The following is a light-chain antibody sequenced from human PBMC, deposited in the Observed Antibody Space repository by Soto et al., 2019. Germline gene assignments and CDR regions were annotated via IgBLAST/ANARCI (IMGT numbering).Light chain of an antibody. Sequence: DIQMTQSPSSLSASIGDRVTITCRAGHSISSYLNWYQQKPGKAPKLLTYAASSLQSGVPSRFSGSGSVTDFTLTISSLQPEDFATYYCQHTYSAPYTFGQGTKREIK. CDR2: AAS. CDR3: QHTYSAPYT. V-gene: IGKV1-39*01. J-gene: IGKJ2*01. CDR1: HSISSY.